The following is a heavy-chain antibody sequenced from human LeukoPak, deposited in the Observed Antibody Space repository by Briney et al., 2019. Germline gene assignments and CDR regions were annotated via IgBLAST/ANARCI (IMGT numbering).Heavy chain of an antibody. CDR1: GHTFTSYA. Sequence: ASVKVSCKASGHTFTSYAMHWVRQAPGQRLERMGWVNAGNGNTKYSQKFQGRVTITRDTSASTAYMELSSLRSEDTAVYYCAGYGSGSYYAFGMDVWGQGTTVTVSS. CDR2: VNAGNGNT. CDR3: AGYGSGSYYAFGMDV. D-gene: IGHD3-10*01. V-gene: IGHV1-3*01. J-gene: IGHJ6*02.